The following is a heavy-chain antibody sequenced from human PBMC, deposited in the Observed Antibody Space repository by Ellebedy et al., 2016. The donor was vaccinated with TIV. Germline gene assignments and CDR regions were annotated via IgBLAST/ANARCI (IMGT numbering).Heavy chain of an antibody. CDR2: IYYSGST. D-gene: IGHD5-18*01. J-gene: IGHJ4*02. V-gene: IGHV4-59*01. CDR1: AGSIKSYY. CDR3: ARVDIAMVIIY. Sequence: MPSETLSLTCSVSAGSIKSYYWNWIRQPPGKGLEWIGYIYYSGSTNYNPSLKSRVTISGDTSKNQFSLKLSSVTAADTAVYYCARVDIAMVIIYWGQGTLVTVSS.